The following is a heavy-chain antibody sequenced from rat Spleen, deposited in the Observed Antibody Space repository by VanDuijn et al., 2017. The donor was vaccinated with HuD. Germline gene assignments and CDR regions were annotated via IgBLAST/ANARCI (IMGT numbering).Heavy chain of an antibody. CDR3: ATQGATEGIVNPYYFDY. CDR2: IIYDGSRT. CDR1: GFTFTNYN. V-gene: IGHV5S10*01. D-gene: IGHD1-11*01. J-gene: IGHJ2*01. Sequence: EVRLVESGGGLVQPGRSLKLSCAASGFTFTNYNMAWVRQAPKKGLEWVATIIYDGSRTYYGDSVKGRFTISRDNAKSTLYLQMDSLRSEDTATYYCATQGATEGIVNPYYFDYWGQGVMVTVSS.